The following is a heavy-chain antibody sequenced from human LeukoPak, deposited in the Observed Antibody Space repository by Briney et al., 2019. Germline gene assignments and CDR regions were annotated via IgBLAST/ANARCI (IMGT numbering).Heavy chain of an antibody. CDR1: GFTFSNAW. J-gene: IGHJ3*02. CDR3: ARGPSARFFGVAKGAFDI. Sequence: GGSLRLSCAASGFTFSNAWMSWVRQAPGKGLEWVGRIKSKTDGGTTDYAAPVKGRFTISRDDSKNTLYLQMNSLRADDTAVYYCARGPSARFFGVAKGAFDIWGQGTMVTVSS. D-gene: IGHD3-3*01. V-gene: IGHV3-15*01. CDR2: IKSKTDGGTT.